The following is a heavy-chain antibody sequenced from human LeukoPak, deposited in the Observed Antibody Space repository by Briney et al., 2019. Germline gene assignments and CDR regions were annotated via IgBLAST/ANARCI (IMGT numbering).Heavy chain of an antibody. CDR3: AKPYILTGYYYFDY. CDR2: ISYDGSNK. CDR1: GFTFSSYG. Sequence: GGSLRLSCAASGFTFSSYGMHWVRQAPGKGLERVAVISYDGSNKYYADSVKGRFTTSRDNSKNTLYLQMSSLRAEDTAVYYCAKPYILTGYYYFDYWGQGTLVTVSS. V-gene: IGHV3-30*18. D-gene: IGHD3-9*01. J-gene: IGHJ4*02.